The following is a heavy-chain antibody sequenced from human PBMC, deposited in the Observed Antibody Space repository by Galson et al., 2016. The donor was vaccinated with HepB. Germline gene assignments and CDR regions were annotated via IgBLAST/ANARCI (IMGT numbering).Heavy chain of an antibody. V-gene: IGHV5-51*01. CDR2: IYPADSDT. CDR3: ARRGGIGLAGMNWYFDL. CDR1: GYSFTNYW. Sequence: SGAEVKKPGESLKISCKGSGYSFTNYWIGWVRQMPGKGLEWMGVIYPADSDTRNSPSSQGQVTISVDKSISTAYLQWSSLKASDTATYYCARRGGIGLAGMNWYFDLWGRGTLVTVSS. J-gene: IGHJ2*01. D-gene: IGHD6-19*01.